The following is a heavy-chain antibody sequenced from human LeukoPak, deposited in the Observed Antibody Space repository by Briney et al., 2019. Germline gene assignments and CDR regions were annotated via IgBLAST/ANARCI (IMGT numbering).Heavy chain of an antibody. V-gene: IGHV1-2*02. D-gene: IGHD3-22*01. CDR3: AMSPINYYDSSGFDY. Sequence: ASVKVSCKASGYTFPGYYMHWVRQAPGQGLEWMGWINPNSGGTNYAQKFQGRVTMTRDTSISSAYMELSRLRSDDTAVYYCAMSPINYYDSSGFDYWGQGTLVTVSS. CDR2: INPNSGGT. J-gene: IGHJ4*02. CDR1: GYTFPGYY.